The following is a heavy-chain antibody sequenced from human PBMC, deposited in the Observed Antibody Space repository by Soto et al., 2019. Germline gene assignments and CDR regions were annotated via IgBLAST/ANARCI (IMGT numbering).Heavy chain of an antibody. CDR3: ARGGGSSGLVRSY. J-gene: IGHJ4*02. CDR2: IIPILGIA. Sequence: ASVKVSCKASGGTFSSYTISWVRQAPGQGLEWMGRIIPILGIANYAQKFQGRVTITADKSTSTAYMELSSLRSEDTAVYYCARGGGSSGLVRSYWGQGTLVTVSS. D-gene: IGHD6-19*01. CDR1: GGTFSSYT. V-gene: IGHV1-69*02.